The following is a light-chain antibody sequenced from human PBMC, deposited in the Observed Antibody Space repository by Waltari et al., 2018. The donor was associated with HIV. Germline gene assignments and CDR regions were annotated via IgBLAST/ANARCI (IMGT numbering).Light chain of an antibody. CDR2: GKH. CDR1: RPLTYL. J-gene: IGLJ2*01. V-gene: IGLV3-19*01. CDR3: NARDRDRGGSHLR. Sequence: SSQLTQHPALSVALRPPVKRQCHADRPLTYLVNLYPQKSGQAPLLLIYGKHHRPSGISGRVAGSRAGGTASLTIAGAQAEDEAKYFGNARDRDRGGSHLRFGGGT.